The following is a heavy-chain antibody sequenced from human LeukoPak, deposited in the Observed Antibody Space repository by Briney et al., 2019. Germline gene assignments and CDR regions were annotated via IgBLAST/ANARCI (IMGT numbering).Heavy chain of an antibody. V-gene: IGHV1-58*01. D-gene: IGHD3-22*01. CDR2: IVVGSGNT. CDR3: AAVRRAAALHYYEQSGAFDI. J-gene: IGHJ3*02. CDR1: GFTFTSSA. Sequence: SVKVSCKASGFTFTSSAVQWVRQARGQRLEWIGWIVVGSGNTNYAQKFQERVTITRDMSTSTAYMELSSLRSEDTAVYYCAAVRRAAALHYYEQSGAFDIWGQGTMVTVSS.